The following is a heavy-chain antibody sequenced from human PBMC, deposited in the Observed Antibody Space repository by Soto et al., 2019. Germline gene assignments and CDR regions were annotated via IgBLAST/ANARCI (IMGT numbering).Heavy chain of an antibody. J-gene: IGHJ4*02. CDR3: ARDDLAAAALFDY. V-gene: IGHV3-48*01. D-gene: IGHD6-13*01. Sequence: GESLKISCAASGFTFSSYSMHWVRQAPGKGLEWVSYISSSSSTIYYADSVKGRFTISRDNAKNSLYLQMNSLRAEDTAVYYCARDDLAAAALFDYWGQGTLVTVSS. CDR2: ISSSSSTI. CDR1: GFTFSSYS.